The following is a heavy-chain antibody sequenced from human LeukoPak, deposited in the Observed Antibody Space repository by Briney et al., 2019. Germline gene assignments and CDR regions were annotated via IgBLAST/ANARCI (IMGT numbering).Heavy chain of an antibody. CDR2: IGTAGDT. Sequence: GGSLRLSCAASGFTFSSYDMHWVRQATGKGLEWVSAIGTAGDTYYPGSVKGRFTISRENAKNSLYLQMNSLRAGDTAVYYCVAIVGYYYGSGSSSDDAFDIWGQGTMVTVSS. CDR3: VAIVGYYYGSGSSSDDAFDI. CDR1: GFTFSSYD. V-gene: IGHV3-13*01. D-gene: IGHD3-10*01. J-gene: IGHJ3*02.